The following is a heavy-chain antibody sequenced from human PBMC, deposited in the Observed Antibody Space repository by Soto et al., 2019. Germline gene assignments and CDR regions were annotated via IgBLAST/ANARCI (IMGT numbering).Heavy chain of an antibody. V-gene: IGHV1-69*13. Sequence: SVKVSCKASGGAFSSYAISWVRQAPGQGLEWMGGIIPIFGTANYAQKFQGRVTIIADESTSTAYMELSSLRSEDTAVYYCARGLTMVRGVIGGHYYYGMDVWGQGTTVTVSS. CDR1: GGAFSSYA. CDR3: ARGLTMVRGVIGGHYYYGMDV. CDR2: IIPIFGTA. D-gene: IGHD3-10*01. J-gene: IGHJ6*02.